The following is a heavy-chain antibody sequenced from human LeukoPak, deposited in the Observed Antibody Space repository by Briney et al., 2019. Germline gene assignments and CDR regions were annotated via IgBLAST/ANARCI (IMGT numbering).Heavy chain of an antibody. J-gene: IGHJ4*02. CDR2: INTNTGNP. D-gene: IGHD3-10*01. CDR3: ARGGGISMVRGVISY. Sequence: GASVKVSCKASGYTFTSYGISWVRQAPGQGLEWMGWINTNTGNPAYAQAFTGRFVFSLDTSVSTAYLQISSLKAEDTAVYYCARGGGISMVRGVISYWGQGTLVTVSS. V-gene: IGHV7-4-1*02. CDR1: GYTFTSYG.